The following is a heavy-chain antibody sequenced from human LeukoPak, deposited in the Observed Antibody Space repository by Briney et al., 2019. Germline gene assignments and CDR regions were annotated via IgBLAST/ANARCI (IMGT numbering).Heavy chain of an antibody. CDR2: ISDNGRNK. V-gene: IGHV3-30*04. J-gene: IGHJ4*02. CDR1: GFTFSDYS. CDR3: ARDKIYGARFDD. D-gene: IGHD4-17*01. Sequence: GRSLRLSCAASGFTFSDYSMHWVRQAPGKGLEWVTLISDNGRNKNYADSVKGRFTISRDDSRNTLYLQMISLRVEDTAVYYCARDKIYGARFDDWGQGTLVTVSS.